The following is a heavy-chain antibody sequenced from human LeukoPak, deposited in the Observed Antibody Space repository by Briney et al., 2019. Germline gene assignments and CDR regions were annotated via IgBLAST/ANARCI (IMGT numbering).Heavy chain of an antibody. CDR2: MNHSGST. CDR3: ARRGYDILTSTYYYMDV. D-gene: IGHD3-9*01. J-gene: IGHJ6*03. CDR1: GGSFSGYY. V-gene: IGHV4-34*01. Sequence: PSETLSLTCAVHGGSFSGYYWSWIRQPPGKGLEWIGEMNHSGSTNYNPSLKSRVTISVDTSKNQFSLKLSSVTAADTAVYYCARRGYDILTSTYYYMDVWGKGTTVTVSS.